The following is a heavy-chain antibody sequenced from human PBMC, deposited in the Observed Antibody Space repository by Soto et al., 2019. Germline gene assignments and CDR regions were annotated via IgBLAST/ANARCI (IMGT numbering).Heavy chain of an antibody. D-gene: IGHD2-15*01. CDR3: AKVSIAKSSAVTFDP. CDR2: ISYDTSYK. J-gene: IGHJ5*02. V-gene: IGHV3-30*18. Sequence: QVQLVESGGGVVQPGGSLRLSCAVSGFTFSTYDMHWVRQAPGKGLEWVAVISYDTSYKNHVDSVKGRFTISRDNSKNTLYLQMTSLRAEDTAVYYCAKVSIAKSSAVTFDPWGQGTLVTVSS. CDR1: GFTFSTYD.